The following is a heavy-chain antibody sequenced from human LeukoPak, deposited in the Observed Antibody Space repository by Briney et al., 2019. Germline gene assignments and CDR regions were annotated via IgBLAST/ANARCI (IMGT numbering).Heavy chain of an antibody. D-gene: IGHD3-3*01. CDR3: ARDPPPPYDFWSGYIYFDY. J-gene: IGHJ4*02. CDR2: IKQAGSEK. CDR1: GFTFSRYW. V-gene: IGHV3-7*05. Sequence: QPARTLRLSCAASGFTFSRYWMSWVRQTPGKGLEWVANIKQAGSEKYYVYSVKGRFTISRDNAKNSLYLQMNSLRAEDTAVYYCARDPPPPYDFWSGYIYFDYCGRGTLVIVS.